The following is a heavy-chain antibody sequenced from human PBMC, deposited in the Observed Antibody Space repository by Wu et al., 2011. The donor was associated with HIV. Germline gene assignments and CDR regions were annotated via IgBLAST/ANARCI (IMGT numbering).Heavy chain of an antibody. V-gene: IGHV1-2*02. D-gene: IGHD2-8*02. Sequence: QVQLVQSGAEVKKPGASAKVSCKASGYTFSGYHIHWVRQAPGQGLEWVGWINPNSGATQCAKKFQERVAMTRDTTNNTVYMQLNRLKPDDTALYYCAREWRYCTGGSPCPSEYLQHWGQGTLV. CDR2: INPNSGAT. CDR3: AREWRYCTGGSPCPSEYLQH. CDR1: GYTFSGYH. J-gene: IGHJ1*01.